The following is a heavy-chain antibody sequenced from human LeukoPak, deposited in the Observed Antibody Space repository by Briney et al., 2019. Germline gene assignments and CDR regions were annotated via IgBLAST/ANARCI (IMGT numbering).Heavy chain of an antibody. D-gene: IGHD2-8*01. V-gene: IGHV3-72*01. CDR2: SRNKGSSYTT. CDR3: TCCTNGVCYTMGDY. CDR1: GFTFSDHY. J-gene: IGHJ4*02. Sequence: GGYLRHSCAASGFTFSDHYMDWVRQAPGRGLEWVGRSRNKGSSYTTEYDASVKGRFTISRDDSKTSLYLQMNSLKTEDTAVYYCTCCTNGVCYTMGDYWGQGTLVTVSS.